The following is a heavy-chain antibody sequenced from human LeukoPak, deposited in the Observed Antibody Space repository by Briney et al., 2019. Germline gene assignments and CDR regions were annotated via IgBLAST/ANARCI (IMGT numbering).Heavy chain of an antibody. Sequence: GESLKISCKGSGYSFTNNWIGWVRQMPGKGLEWMGITYPGDSNTRYSPSFQGQVTISADKSISSAYLQWSSLKASDTAMYYCVRTPACSSGTCYPNWFDPWGQGTLVTVSS. CDR1: GYSFTNNW. CDR2: TYPGDSNT. CDR3: VRTPACSSGTCYPNWFDP. D-gene: IGHD2-15*01. V-gene: IGHV5-51*01. J-gene: IGHJ5*02.